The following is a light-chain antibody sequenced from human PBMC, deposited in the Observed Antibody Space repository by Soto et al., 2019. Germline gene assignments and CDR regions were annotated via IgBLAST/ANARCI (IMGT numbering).Light chain of an antibody. Sequence: DIQMTQSPSTLSGSVGDRVTITCRASQTISSWLAWYQQKRGKAPKVXIYKASTLKSGVPSRFSGSGSGTECTLTISSLQPDDFETDYCQHYNSYSEAFGQGTKVDIK. J-gene: IGKJ1*01. CDR2: KAS. CDR1: QTISSW. CDR3: QHYNSYSEA. V-gene: IGKV1-5*03.